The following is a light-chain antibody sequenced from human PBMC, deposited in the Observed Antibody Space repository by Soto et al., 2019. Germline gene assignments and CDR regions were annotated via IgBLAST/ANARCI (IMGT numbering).Light chain of an antibody. CDR3: QQCDWGT. CDR1: QSVSSY. Sequence: EIVLTQSPATLSLSPGERATLSCRASQSVSSYLAWYQQKPGQAPRLLIYDASNRATGIPARFSGSGSGTDFTLTISSLEPEDFAVYYCQQCDWGTFGQGTKVDIK. V-gene: IGKV3-11*01. J-gene: IGKJ1*01. CDR2: DAS.